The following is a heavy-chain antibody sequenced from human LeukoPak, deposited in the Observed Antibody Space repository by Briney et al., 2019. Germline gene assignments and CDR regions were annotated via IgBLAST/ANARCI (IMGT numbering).Heavy chain of an antibody. V-gene: IGHV3-74*01. CDR2: ISTDGTST. J-gene: IGHJ4*02. Sequence: GGSLRLSAAASGCSFSSHLVDWVGQAPGKGLVCVSRISTDGTSTNYADSVKGRFTISRDNARNTLYLQMNSLRAEDTAVYYCANSLTSGYWGQGTLVTVSS. D-gene: IGHD4-23*01. CDR1: GCSFSSHL. CDR3: ANSLTSGY.